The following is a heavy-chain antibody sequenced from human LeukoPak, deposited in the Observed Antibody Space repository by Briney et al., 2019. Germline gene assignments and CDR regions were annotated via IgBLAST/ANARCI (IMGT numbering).Heavy chain of an antibody. V-gene: IGHV4-59*01. Sequence: SETLSLTCTVSGGSISTYYWNWIRQPPGKGLEWIGYIYYSVATNYNPSLKRRVTISVDTSKNQFSLKLRSVTAADTAVYYCARGVYIAAAQYGFWGQGTLVTVSS. CDR3: ARGVYIAAAQYGF. CDR1: GGSISTYY. J-gene: IGHJ4*02. CDR2: IYYSVAT. D-gene: IGHD6-13*01.